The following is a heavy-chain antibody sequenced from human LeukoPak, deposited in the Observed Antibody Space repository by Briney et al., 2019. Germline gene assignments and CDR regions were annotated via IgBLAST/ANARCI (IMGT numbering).Heavy chain of an antibody. CDR2: IPYDSSNK. D-gene: IGHD3-10*01. Sequence: PGGSLRLSCAASGFSFSNYGMHWLRQAPGKGLEWVAVIPYDSSNKYYTDSVKGRFTISRDNSENTLYLQMNSLKTEDTAVYYCAAPRDYYGSGSYYNLDYWGQGTLVTVSS. V-gene: IGHV3-30*03. J-gene: IGHJ4*02. CDR1: GFSFSNYG. CDR3: AAPRDYYGSGSYYNLDY.